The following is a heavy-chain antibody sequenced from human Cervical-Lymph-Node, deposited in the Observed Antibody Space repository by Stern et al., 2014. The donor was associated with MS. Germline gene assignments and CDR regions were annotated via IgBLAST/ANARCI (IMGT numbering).Heavy chain of an antibody. V-gene: IGHV3-30*18. D-gene: IGHD4-23*01. CDR3: AKDLGGNAFDY. CDR1: GFTFSDYG. J-gene: IGHJ4*02. CDR2: ISYDGAHK. Sequence: VQLEESGGGVVQPGRSLRLSCEASGFTFSDYGIHWVRQAPGKGLEWVAVISYDGAHKYYTDSVKGRVTISRDNSKKTVFLQMNNLRSEDTSIYYCAKDLGGNAFDYWGQGTRVTVTS.